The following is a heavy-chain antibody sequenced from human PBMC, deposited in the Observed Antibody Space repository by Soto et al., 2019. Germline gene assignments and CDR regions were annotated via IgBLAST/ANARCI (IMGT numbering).Heavy chain of an antibody. V-gene: IGHV4-31*03. D-gene: IGHD3-3*01. CDR3: AREVWSGYYLYYFDY. CDR1: GGPISSGGYY. CDR2: IYYSGST. Sequence: PSETLSLTCTVSGGPISSGGYYWSWIRQHPGKGLEWIGYIYYSGSTYHNPSLKSRVTISVDTSKNQFSLKLSSVTAADTAVYYCAREVWSGYYLYYFDYWGQGTLVTVSS. J-gene: IGHJ4*02.